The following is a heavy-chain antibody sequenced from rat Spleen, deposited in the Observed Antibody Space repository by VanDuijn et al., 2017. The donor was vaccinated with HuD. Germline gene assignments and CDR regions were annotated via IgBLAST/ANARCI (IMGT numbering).Heavy chain of an antibody. V-gene: IGHV5-25*01. D-gene: IGHD1-11*01. J-gene: IGHJ4*01. Sequence: EVQLVESGGGLVQPGRSLKLSCAASGFTFTNFDMAWVRQAPTKGLEWVASIGPGGGAINYRDSVEGRFTVSRDNAKSTLHLQMDSLRSEDTATYYCARGGGNYGSYFDYWGQGASVTVSS. CDR3: ARGGGNYGSYFDY. CDR1: GFTFTNFD. CDR2: IGPGGGAI.